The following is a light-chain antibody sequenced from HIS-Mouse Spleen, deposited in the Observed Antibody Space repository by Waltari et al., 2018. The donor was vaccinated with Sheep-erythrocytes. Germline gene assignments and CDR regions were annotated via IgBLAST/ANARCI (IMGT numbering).Light chain of an antibody. CDR1: QPQQH. CDR3: QQYYSYPS. Sequence: AIRMTQSPSPFSASTGDRAGQQGQHLQPQQHPDAEQSRLRETQSLRRIYAASTLQSGVPSRFSGSGSGTEFTLTISCLQSEDFATYYCQQYYSYPSFGGGTKVEIK. J-gene: IGKJ4*01. V-gene: IGKV1-8*01. CDR2: AAS.